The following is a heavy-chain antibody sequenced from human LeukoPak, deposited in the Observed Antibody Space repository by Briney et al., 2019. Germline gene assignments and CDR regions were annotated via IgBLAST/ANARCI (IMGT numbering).Heavy chain of an antibody. CDR2: IRRRAYGGAA. J-gene: IGHJ4*02. CDR1: GFSFDDFA. Sequence: GGSLRLSCTTSGFSFDDFAMSWVRPPAGKGLEWVGFIRRRAYGGAAEYAASVKGRFIIPRDDSNGIAYLQMDSLKTEDTAVYYCNRNGLDEFDYWGQGSRVIVSP. CDR3: NRNGLDEFDY. V-gene: IGHV3-49*04.